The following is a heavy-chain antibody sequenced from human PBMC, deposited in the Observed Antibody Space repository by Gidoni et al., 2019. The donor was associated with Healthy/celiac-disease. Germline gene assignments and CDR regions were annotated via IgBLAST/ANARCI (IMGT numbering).Heavy chain of an antibody. Sequence: EVQLLESGGVVVQPGGSWRLHCAASGFTFDDYTMHWFRQAPGKGLEWVSLISWDGGSTYYADSVKGRFTISRDNSKNSLYLQMNSLRTEDTALYYCAKAYGSGSFDYWGQGTLVTVSS. D-gene: IGHD3-10*01. J-gene: IGHJ4*02. CDR1: GFTFDDYT. CDR3: AKAYGSGSFDY. V-gene: IGHV3-43*01. CDR2: ISWDGGST.